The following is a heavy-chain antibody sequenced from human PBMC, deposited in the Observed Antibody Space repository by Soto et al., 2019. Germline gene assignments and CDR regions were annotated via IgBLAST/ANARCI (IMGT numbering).Heavy chain of an antibody. J-gene: IGHJ6*01. CDR2: ISYDGSDT. D-gene: IGHD3-10*01. V-gene: IGHV3-30*18. Sequence: QVQLVESGGGVVQPGRSLRLSCAASGLTFSSYGMHWVRQAPGKGLEWVAVISYDGSDTYYADSVKGRFTISRDNSKNTLYLQMNSLRAEDTAVYYCAKDRITMVRGVNYYYGMDVW. CDR3: AKDRITMVRGVNYYYGMDV. CDR1: GLTFSSYG.